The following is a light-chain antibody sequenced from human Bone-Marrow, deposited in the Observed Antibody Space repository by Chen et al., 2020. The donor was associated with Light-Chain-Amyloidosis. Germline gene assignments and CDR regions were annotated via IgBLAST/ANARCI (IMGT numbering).Light chain of an antibody. V-gene: IGLV3-21*02. Sequence: YVRTQPSAVPVAPGQTAPNACGGNNIGSTSVHWYQQTPGQAPLLVVNDDSDRPSGIPERLAGSNSGNTATLTISRVEAGDEADYYCQVWDRSSDRPVFGGGTKLTVL. CDR1: NIGSTS. J-gene: IGLJ3*02. CDR3: QVWDRSSDRPV. CDR2: DDS.